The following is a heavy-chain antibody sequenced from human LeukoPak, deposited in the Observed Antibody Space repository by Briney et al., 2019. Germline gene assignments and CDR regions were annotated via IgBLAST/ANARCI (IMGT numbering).Heavy chain of an antibody. CDR1: GGSISSSSYY. Sequence: SETLSLTCTVSGGSISSSSYYWGWIRQPPGKGLEWIGSIYYSGSTYYNPSLKSRVTISVDTSKNQFSLKLSSVTAADTAVYYCARQEDYGDYVPFYWFDPWGQGTLVTVSS. D-gene: IGHD4-17*01. CDR3: ARQEDYGDYVPFYWFDP. J-gene: IGHJ5*02. CDR2: IYYSGST. V-gene: IGHV4-39*01.